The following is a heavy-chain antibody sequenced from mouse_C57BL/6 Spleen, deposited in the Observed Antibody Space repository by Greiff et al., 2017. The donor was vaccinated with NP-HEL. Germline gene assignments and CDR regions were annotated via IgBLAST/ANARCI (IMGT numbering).Heavy chain of an antibody. V-gene: IGHV1-42*01. CDR1: GYSFTGYY. CDR3: ARVREMDY. J-gene: IGHJ4*01. Sequence: VQLQQSGPELVKPGASVKISCKASGYSFTGYYMNWVKQSPEKSLEWIGEINPSTGGTTYNQKFKAKATLTVDKSSSTAYMQLKSLTSEDSAVYYCARVREMDYWGQGTSVTVSS. CDR2: INPSTGGT.